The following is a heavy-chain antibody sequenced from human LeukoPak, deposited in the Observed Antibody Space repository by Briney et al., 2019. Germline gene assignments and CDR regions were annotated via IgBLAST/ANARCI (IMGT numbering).Heavy chain of an antibody. D-gene: IGHD3-10*01. J-gene: IGHJ3*02. V-gene: IGHV3-7*01. CDR2: IRQDGGDT. Sequence: PGGSLRLSCAASGFTFSSYAMSWVRQAPGKGLEWVAYIRQDGGDTYYLDSVKGRFTASRDNAKNSLYLQMSSLRVEDTAVYYCAPSRAYASEIWGQGTLLTISS. CDR3: APSRAYASEI. CDR1: GFTFSSYA.